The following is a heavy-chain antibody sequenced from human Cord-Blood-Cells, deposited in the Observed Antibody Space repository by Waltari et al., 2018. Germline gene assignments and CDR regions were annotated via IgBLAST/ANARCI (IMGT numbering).Heavy chain of an antibody. CDR3: ARVEGSDPEDAFDI. J-gene: IGHJ3*02. V-gene: IGHV4-4*02. CDR1: GGSISSSNW. CDR2: IYRSGGT. Sequence: QVQLQESGPGLVKPSGTLSLTCAVSGGSISSSNWWSWVRQPPGKGLEWIGEIYRSGGTNYDPSLKSRVTISVDKSKNQFSLKLSSVTAADTAVYYCARVEGSDPEDAFDIWGQGTMVTVSS. D-gene: IGHD3-10*01.